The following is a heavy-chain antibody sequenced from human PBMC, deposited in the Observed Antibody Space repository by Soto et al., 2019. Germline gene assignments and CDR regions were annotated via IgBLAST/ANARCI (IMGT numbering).Heavy chain of an antibody. CDR2: ISAYNGNT. J-gene: IGHJ2*01. Sequence: QVQLEQSGAEVKKPGASVKVSCKASGYTFTSYGISWVRQAPGQGLEWMGWISAYNGNTNYAQKLQGRVTMTTDTSTSTAYMELRSLRSDDTAVYYCARGAEDSSSGWYPDPIYWYFDLWGRGTLVTVSS. V-gene: IGHV1-18*01. CDR1: GYTFTSYG. D-gene: IGHD6-19*01. CDR3: ARGAEDSSSGWYPDPIYWYFDL.